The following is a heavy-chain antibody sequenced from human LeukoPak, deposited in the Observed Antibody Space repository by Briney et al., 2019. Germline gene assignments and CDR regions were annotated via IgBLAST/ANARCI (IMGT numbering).Heavy chain of an antibody. CDR2: ISAASHGI. CDR3: AKDSVPGVVIIVYYFDY. J-gene: IGHJ4*02. CDR1: GFTFTVYS. D-gene: IGHD3-3*01. V-gene: IGHV3-23*01. Sequence: GGSLRLSCAASGFTFTVYSMTWVRQAPGKGLEWISHISAASHGIYYADSVKGRFTISRDNSKNTLYLKMNSLRAEDTAVYYCAKDSVPGVVIIVYYFDYWGQGTLVTVSS.